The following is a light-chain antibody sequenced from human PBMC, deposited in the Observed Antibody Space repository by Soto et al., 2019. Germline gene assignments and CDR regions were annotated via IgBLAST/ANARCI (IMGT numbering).Light chain of an antibody. CDR2: EVT. CDR3: SAYAGSNTFV. Sequence: QSALAQPPSASGSPGQSVTISCTGTSSDVGDNYVSWYQQHLGKAPKLSIYEVTLRPSGVPDRFSGSKSGNTASLTVSGLQADYEADYYCSAYAGSNTFVFGTGTKLTVL. CDR1: SSDVGDNY. V-gene: IGLV2-8*01. J-gene: IGLJ1*01.